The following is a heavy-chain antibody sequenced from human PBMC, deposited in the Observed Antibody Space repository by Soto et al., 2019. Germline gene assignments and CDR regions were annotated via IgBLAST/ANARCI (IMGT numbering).Heavy chain of an antibody. J-gene: IGHJ5*02. V-gene: IGHV3-23*01. Sequence: GGSLRLSCAVSGFTFSSYVMSWVRQAPGKGLEWVSAISGSGGSTYYADSVKGRFTISRDNAKNTLYLQMNSLRADDTAVYYCAKVGYYDSSGHNWFGTWGQGTLFTISS. CDR1: GFTFSSYV. CDR3: AKVGYYDSSGHNWFGT. CDR2: ISGSGGST. D-gene: IGHD3-22*01.